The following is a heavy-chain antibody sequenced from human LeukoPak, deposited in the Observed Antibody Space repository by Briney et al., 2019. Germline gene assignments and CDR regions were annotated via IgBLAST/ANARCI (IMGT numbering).Heavy chain of an antibody. V-gene: IGHV1-8*01. CDR1: GYTFTSYD. Sequence: ASVKVSCKASGYTFTSYDINWVRQATGQGLEWMGWMNPNSGNTGYAQKFQGRVTMTRNTSISAAYMELSSLRSEDTAVYYCAREYGDRYYYYYMDVWGKGTTVTISS. CDR3: AREYGDRYYYYYMDV. D-gene: IGHD4-17*01. J-gene: IGHJ6*03. CDR2: MNPNSGNT.